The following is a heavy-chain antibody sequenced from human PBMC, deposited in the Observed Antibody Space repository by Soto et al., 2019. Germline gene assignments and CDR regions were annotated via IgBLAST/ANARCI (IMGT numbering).Heavy chain of an antibody. J-gene: IGHJ6*01. Sequence: KPSETLSLTCAVSGGSISSGGSSWSWIRQPPGKGLEWIGYIYHSGSTYYNPSLKSRVTISVDRSKNQFSLKLSSVNAADTAVYYCARDRAADRPYYYYCMDVCRQGTTVTV. CDR3: ARDRAADRPYYYYCMDV. CDR2: IYHSGST. V-gene: IGHV4-30-2*01. CDR1: GGSISSGGSS. D-gene: IGHD6-6*01.